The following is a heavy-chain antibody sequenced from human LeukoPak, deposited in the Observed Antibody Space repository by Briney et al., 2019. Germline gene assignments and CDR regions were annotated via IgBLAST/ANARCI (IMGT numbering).Heavy chain of an antibody. D-gene: IGHD5-18*01. CDR2: ISYDGSNK. CDR1: GFTFSSHG. Sequence: GGSLRLSCAASGFTFSSHGMHWVRQAPGKGLEWVAVISYDGSNKYYADSVKGRFTISRDNSKNTLYLQMNSLRAEDTAVYYCAKEAAMDSGNFDYWGQGTLVTVSS. V-gene: IGHV3-30*18. CDR3: AKEAAMDSGNFDY. J-gene: IGHJ4*02.